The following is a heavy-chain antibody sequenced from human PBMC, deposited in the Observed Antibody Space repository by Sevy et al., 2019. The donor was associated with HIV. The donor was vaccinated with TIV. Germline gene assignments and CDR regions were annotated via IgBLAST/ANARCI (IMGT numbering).Heavy chain of an antibody. CDR1: GFTFSSYA. Sequence: GGSLRLSCAASGFTFSSYAMHWVRQAPGKGLEWVAVISYDGSNKYYADSVKGRFTISRDNSKNTLYLQMNSLRAEDTAVYYCARAHIVVVPAANHYYYYGMDVWGQGTTVTVSS. CDR3: ARAHIVVVPAANHYYYYGMDV. D-gene: IGHD2-2*01. V-gene: IGHV3-30*04. J-gene: IGHJ6*02. CDR2: ISYDGSNK.